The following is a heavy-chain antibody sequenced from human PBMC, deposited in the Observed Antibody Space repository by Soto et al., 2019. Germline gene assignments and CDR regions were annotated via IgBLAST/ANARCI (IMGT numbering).Heavy chain of an antibody. V-gene: IGHV3-74*01. J-gene: IGHJ4*02. CDR1: GFTFSNYW. CDR3: VRSLDY. CDR2: INSDGSIT. Sequence: GGSLRLSCAASGFTFSNYWMYWVRQGPGKGLVWVSRINSDGSITGYADPVKGRFTISRDNAKNTLYLQMNSLRDEDTAVYYCVRSLDYWGQGTLVTVSS.